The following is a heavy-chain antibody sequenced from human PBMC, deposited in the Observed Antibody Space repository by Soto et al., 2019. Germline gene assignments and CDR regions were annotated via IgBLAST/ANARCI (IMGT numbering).Heavy chain of an antibody. D-gene: IGHD6-19*01. Sequence: SETLSLTCGVSGGTIRSPDWWTWVRQPPGKGLEWIGEIFQSGSTNYTPSLESRVTISVDRSKNQFSLTLTSVTAADTAVYFCARGRGRYSSGWSWFDPWGQGILVTVSS. J-gene: IGHJ5*02. V-gene: IGHV4-4*02. CDR1: GGTIRSPDW. CDR3: ARGRGRYSSGWSWFDP. CDR2: IFQSGST.